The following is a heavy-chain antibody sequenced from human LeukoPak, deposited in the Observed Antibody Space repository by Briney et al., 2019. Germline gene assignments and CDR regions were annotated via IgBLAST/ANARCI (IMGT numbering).Heavy chain of an antibody. J-gene: IGHJ4*02. CDR1: GFTFNNYG. CDR2: ISYDGSNK. V-gene: IGHV3-30*03. Sequence: GGSLRLSCAASGFTFNNYGMHWVRQAPGKGLEWVAVISYDGSNKHYADSVEGRFTISRDNSKNTLDLQMNSLRAEDTAVYYCARGESSGWNDPPSYWGQGTLVTVSS. CDR3: ARGESSGWNDPPSY. D-gene: IGHD6-19*01.